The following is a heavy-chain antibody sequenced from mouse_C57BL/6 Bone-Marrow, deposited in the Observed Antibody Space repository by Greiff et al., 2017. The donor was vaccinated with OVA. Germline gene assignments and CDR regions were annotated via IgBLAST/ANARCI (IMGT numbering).Heavy chain of an antibody. Sequence: QVQLQQPGAELVMPGASVKLSCEASGYTFTSYWMHWVKQRPGQGLEWIGEIDPSDSYTNYNQKFKGKSTLTVDKSSSTAYMQLSSLTSEDSAVYYCARWGLRSFDYWGQGTTLTVSS. V-gene: IGHV1-69*01. J-gene: IGHJ2*01. CDR3: ARWGLRSFDY. CDR1: GYTFTSYW. D-gene: IGHD1-1*01. CDR2: IDPSDSYT.